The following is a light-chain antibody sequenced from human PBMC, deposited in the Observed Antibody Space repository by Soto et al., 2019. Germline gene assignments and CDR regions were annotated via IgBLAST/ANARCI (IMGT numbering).Light chain of an antibody. V-gene: IGKV3-15*01. CDR2: GAS. CDR3: QQYNNWPYT. J-gene: IGKJ2*01. CDR1: QSVSSN. Sequence: EVVMTQSPATLSVSPGERAALSCRASQSVSSNFAWYQQKPGQPPRLLIYGASTRATGIPARFSDSGSGTEFTLTISSLQSEDFAVYYCQQYNNWPYTFGQGTKLEIK.